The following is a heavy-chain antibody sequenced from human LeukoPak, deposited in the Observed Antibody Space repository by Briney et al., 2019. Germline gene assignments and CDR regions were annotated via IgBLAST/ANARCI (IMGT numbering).Heavy chain of an antibody. J-gene: IGHJ4*02. CDR1: GFTFSSYE. CDR2: ISSSGSTI. Sequence: GGSLRLSCAASGFTFSSYEMNWVRQAPGEGLEWVSYISSSGSTIYYADSVKGRFTISRDNAKNSLYLQMNSLRAEDTAVYYCASLYCSSTSCYAYGYWGQGTLVTVSS. CDR3: ASLYCSSTSCYAYGY. V-gene: IGHV3-48*03. D-gene: IGHD2-2*01.